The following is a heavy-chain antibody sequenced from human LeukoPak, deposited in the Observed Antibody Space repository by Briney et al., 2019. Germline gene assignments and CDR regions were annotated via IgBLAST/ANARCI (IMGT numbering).Heavy chain of an antibody. J-gene: IGHJ4*02. D-gene: IGHD5-24*01. Sequence: SETLSLTRTVSGGSVSSGSYYWSWIRQPPGKGLEWIGYIYYSGSTNYNPSLKSRVTISVDTSKNQFSLKLSSVTAADTAVYYCARRGVGYNPPDYWGQGTLVTVSS. CDR1: GGSVSSGSYY. CDR3: ARRGVGYNPPDY. CDR2: IYYSGST. V-gene: IGHV4-61*01.